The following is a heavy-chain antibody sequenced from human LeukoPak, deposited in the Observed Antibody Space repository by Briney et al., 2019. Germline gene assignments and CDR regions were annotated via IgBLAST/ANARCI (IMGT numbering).Heavy chain of an antibody. CDR2: IYTSGST. J-gene: IGHJ4*02. Sequence: SETLSLTCTVSGGSISSGSYYWSWIRQPAEKGLEWIGRIYTSGSTNYNPSLKSRVTISVDTSKNQFSLKLSSVTAADTAVYYCARSVREIAGARGAFDYWGQGTLVTVSS. D-gene: IGHD3-10*02. V-gene: IGHV4-61*02. CDR1: GGSISSGSYY. CDR3: ARSVREIAGARGAFDY.